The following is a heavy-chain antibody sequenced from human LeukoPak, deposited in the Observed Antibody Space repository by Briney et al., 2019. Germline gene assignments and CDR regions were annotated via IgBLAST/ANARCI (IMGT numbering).Heavy chain of an antibody. CDR2: ISSSGSTI. CDR1: GFTFSDYY. D-gene: IGHD3-10*01. Sequence: GGSLRLSCAASGFTFSDYYMSWIRQAPGKGLEWVSYISSSGSTIYYADSVKGRFTISRDNAKNTLYLQMNSLRAEDTAVYYCAREGSLGRNLPFDYWGQGTLVTVSS. CDR3: AREGSLGRNLPFDY. J-gene: IGHJ4*02. V-gene: IGHV3-11*04.